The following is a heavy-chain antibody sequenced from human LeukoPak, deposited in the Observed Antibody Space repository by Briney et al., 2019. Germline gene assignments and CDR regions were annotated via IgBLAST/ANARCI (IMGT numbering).Heavy chain of an antibody. J-gene: IGHJ3*02. Sequence: SETLSLTCTVSGGSISSSSYYWGWIRQPPGKGLEWIGEINHSGSTNYNPSLKSRVTISVDTSKNQFSLKLSSVTAADTAVYYCARGQGLQGAFDIWGQGTMVTVSS. CDR3: ARGQGLQGAFDI. CDR1: GGSISSSSYY. V-gene: IGHV4-39*07. D-gene: IGHD4-11*01. CDR2: INHSGST.